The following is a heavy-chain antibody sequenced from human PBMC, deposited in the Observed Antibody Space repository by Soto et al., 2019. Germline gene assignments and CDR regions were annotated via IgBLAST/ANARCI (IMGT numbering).Heavy chain of an antibody. J-gene: IGHJ4*02. CDR1: GFTVSSNY. CDR2: IYSGGST. CDR3: ASHHDYSNPFDY. Sequence: GGSLRLSCAASGFTVSSNYMSWVRQAPGKGLEWVSVIYSGGSTYYADSVKGRFTISRDNSKNTLYLQMNSLRAEDTAVYYCASHHDYSNPFDYWGQGTLVTVSS. V-gene: IGHV3-66*04. D-gene: IGHD4-4*01.